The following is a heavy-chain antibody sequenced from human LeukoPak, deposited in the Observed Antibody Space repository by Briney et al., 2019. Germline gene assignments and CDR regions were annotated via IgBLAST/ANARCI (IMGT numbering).Heavy chain of an antibody. V-gene: IGHV3-23*01. Sequence: PGGSLRLSCAASGFTFSSYAMSWVRQAPGKGLEWVSAISGSGGSTYYADSVKGRFTISRDNSKNTLYLQMNSLRAEDTAVYYCARNFDSSGYSQLGYWGQGTLVTVSS. D-gene: IGHD3-22*01. CDR2: ISGSGGST. CDR3: ARNFDSSGYSQLGY. CDR1: GFTFSSYA. J-gene: IGHJ4*02.